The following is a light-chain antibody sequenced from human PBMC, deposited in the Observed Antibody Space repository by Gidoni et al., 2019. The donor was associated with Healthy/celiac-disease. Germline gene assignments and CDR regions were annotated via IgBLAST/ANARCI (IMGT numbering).Light chain of an antibody. CDR2: RNN. Sequence: QSVLTQPPSASGTPGQRVTIPCSGSSSNIGSNYVYWYQQLPGTAPKLLIYRNNQRPSGVPDRFSGSKSGTSASLAISGLRSEDEADYYCAAWDDSLKGIPFGGGTKLTVL. V-gene: IGLV1-47*01. CDR1: SSNIGSNY. CDR3: AAWDDSLKGIP. J-gene: IGLJ2*01.